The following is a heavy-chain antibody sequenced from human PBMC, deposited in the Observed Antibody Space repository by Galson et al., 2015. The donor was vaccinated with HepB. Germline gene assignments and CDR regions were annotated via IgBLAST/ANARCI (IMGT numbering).Heavy chain of an antibody. V-gene: IGHV6-1*01. D-gene: IGHD3-22*01. Sequence: CAISGDSVSSNSAAWNWIRQSPSRGLEWLGRTYYRSKWYNDYAVSVKSRITINPDTSKNQFSLQLNSVTPEDTAVYYCARELIVVVITPSGAFDIWGQGTMVTVSS. CDR3: ARELIVVVITPSGAFDI. CDR1: GDSVSSNSAA. CDR2: TYYRSKWYN. J-gene: IGHJ3*02.